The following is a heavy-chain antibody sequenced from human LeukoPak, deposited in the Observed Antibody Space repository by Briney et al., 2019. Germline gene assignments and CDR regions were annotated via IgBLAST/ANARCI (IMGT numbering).Heavy chain of an antibody. Sequence: GASVKVSCKASGGTFSSYAISWVRQAPGQGLEWMGGIIPIFGTANYAQKFQGRVTITADGSTSTAYMELSSLRSEDTAVYYCARSPEPGGGYLVWGQGTLVTVSS. D-gene: IGHD5-12*01. CDR3: ARSPEPGGGYLV. V-gene: IGHV1-69*13. CDR2: IIPIFGTA. CDR1: GGTFSSYA. J-gene: IGHJ4*02.